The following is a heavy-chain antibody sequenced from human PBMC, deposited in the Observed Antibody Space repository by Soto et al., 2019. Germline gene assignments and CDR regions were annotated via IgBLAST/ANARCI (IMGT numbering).Heavy chain of an antibody. V-gene: IGHV3-43*01. CDR3: AKEGGHTSLDYYYYGMDV. CDR2: ISWDGGST. CDR1: GFTFDDYT. J-gene: IGHJ6*02. Sequence: PGGSLRLSCAASGFTFDDYTMHWVRQAPGKGLERVSLISWDGGSTYYADSVKGRFTISRDNSKNSLYLQMNSLRTEDTALYYCAKEGGHTSLDYYYYGMDVWGQGTTVTVSS. D-gene: IGHD3-16*01.